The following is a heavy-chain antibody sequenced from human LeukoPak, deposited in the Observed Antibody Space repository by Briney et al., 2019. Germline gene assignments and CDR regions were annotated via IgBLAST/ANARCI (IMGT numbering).Heavy chain of an antibody. CDR2: ISGSGGST. CDR3: ASRGSGLGSAFDI. D-gene: IGHD2-15*01. V-gene: IGHV3-23*01. J-gene: IGHJ3*02. Sequence: GGSLRLSCAASGFTFGSYAMSWVRQAPGKGLEWVSAISGSGGSTYYADSVKGRFTISRDNSKNTLYLQMNSLRAEDTAGYYCASRGSGLGSAFDIWGQGTMVTVSS. CDR1: GFTFGSYA.